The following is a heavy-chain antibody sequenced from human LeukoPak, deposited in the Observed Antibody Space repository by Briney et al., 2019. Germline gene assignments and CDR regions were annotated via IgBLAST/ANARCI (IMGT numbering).Heavy chain of an antibody. CDR2: IYYSGST. J-gene: IGHJ4*02. CDR3: ARDLGYCTNGVCHTRFDY. Sequence: SETLSLTCTVSGGSISSGDYYWSWIRQPPGKGLEWIGYIYYSGSTYYNPSLKSRVTISVDTSKNQFSLKLTSVTAADTAVYYCARDLGYCTNGVCHTRFDYWGQGTLVAVSS. CDR1: GGSISSGDYY. V-gene: IGHV4-30-4*01. D-gene: IGHD2-8*01.